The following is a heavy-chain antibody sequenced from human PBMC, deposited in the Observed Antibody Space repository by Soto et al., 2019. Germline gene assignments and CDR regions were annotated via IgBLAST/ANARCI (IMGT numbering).Heavy chain of an antibody. V-gene: IGHV3-7*01. CDR1: GFTFNSYW. Sequence: GGSLRLSCAASGFTFNSYWMSWVRQAPGKGLEWVANIKQDGSEKYYVDSVKGRFTISRDNAKNSLYLQMNSLRAEDTAVYYCARALRYSSSWYAFDIWGQGTMVTVSS. CDR2: IKQDGSEK. D-gene: IGHD6-13*01. CDR3: ARALRYSSSWYAFDI. J-gene: IGHJ3*02.